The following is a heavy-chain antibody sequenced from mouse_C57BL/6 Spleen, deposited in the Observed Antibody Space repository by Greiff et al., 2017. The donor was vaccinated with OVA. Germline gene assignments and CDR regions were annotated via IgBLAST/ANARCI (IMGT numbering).Heavy chain of an antibody. CDR2: ISSGSSTI. CDR3: ARPSLLRYAMDY. CDR1: GFTFSDYG. J-gene: IGHJ4*01. D-gene: IGHD1-1*01. Sequence: EVMLVESGGGLVKPGGSLKLSCAASGFTFSDYGMHWVRQAPEKGLEWVAYISSGSSTIYYADTVKGRFTISRDNAKNTLFLQMTSLRSEDTAMDYCARPSLLRYAMDYWGQGTSVTVSS. V-gene: IGHV5-17*01.